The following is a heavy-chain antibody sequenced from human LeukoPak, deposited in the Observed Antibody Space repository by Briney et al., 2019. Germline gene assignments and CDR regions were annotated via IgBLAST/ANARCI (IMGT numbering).Heavy chain of an antibody. D-gene: IGHD3-22*01. V-gene: IGHV3-9*01. Sequence: GGSLRLSCVASGVTLSNYAMHWVRQAPGKGLEWVSGISWNSGSIGYADSVKGRFTISRDNAKNSLYLQMNSLRAEDTALYYCAKDLEAVVITTGYFDYWGQGTLVTVSS. J-gene: IGHJ4*02. CDR1: GVTLSNYA. CDR2: ISWNSGSI. CDR3: AKDLEAVVITTGYFDY.